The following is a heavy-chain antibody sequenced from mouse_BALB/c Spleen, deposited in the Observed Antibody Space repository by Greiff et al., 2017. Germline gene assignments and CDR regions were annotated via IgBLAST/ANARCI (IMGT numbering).Heavy chain of an antibody. J-gene: IGHJ1*01. CDR2: IRNKANGYTT. CDR3: ARDYGEQDWYFDV. CDR1: GFTFTDYY. D-gene: IGHD1-1*01. Sequence: EVKVVESGGGLVQPGGSLRLSCATSGFTFTDYYMSWVRQPPGKALEWLGFIRNKANGYTTEYSASVKGRFTISRDNSQSILYLQMNTLRAEDSATYYCARDYGEQDWYFDVWGAGTTVTVSS. V-gene: IGHV7-3*02.